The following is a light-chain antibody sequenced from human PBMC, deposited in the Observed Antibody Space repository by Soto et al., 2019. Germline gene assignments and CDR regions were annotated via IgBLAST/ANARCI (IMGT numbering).Light chain of an antibody. Sequence: EIVLTQSPGTPSLSPGEGATLSCTSSQSVSSSYLAWYQQKPGQAPRLLIYGASSRATGIPDRFSGSGSGTDFTLTISRLEPEDFAVYYCQQYGSSPPLTFGGGTKVDIK. CDR3: QQYGSSPPLT. J-gene: IGKJ4*01. CDR1: QSVSSSY. CDR2: GAS. V-gene: IGKV3-20*01.